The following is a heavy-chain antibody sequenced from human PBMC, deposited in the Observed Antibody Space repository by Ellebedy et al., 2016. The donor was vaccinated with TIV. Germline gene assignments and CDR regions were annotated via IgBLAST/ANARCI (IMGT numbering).Heavy chain of an antibody. Sequence: AASVKVSCKASGYTFSGYYVHWVRQAPGQGLECMGWIDPNNGATTYAQKFQGRVTMTRDTSISTAYMELSRLRSDDTAVYYCARVLLDSSSPDDYYGMDVWGQGTTVTVSS. CDR3: ARVLLDSSSPDDYYGMDV. D-gene: IGHD6-6*01. J-gene: IGHJ6*02. CDR2: IDPNNGAT. CDR1: GYTFSGYY. V-gene: IGHV1-2*02.